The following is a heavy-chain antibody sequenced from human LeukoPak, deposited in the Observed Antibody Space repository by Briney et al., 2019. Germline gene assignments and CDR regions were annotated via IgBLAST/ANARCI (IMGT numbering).Heavy chain of an antibody. J-gene: IGHJ4*02. CDR3: AKYARGPLD. D-gene: IGHD6-6*01. CDR2: IKQDGSEK. Sequence: GGSLRLSCAASGFTFSNYWMSWVRQPPGKGLECVANIKQDGSEKNYVDSVKGRFTTSRDNAKNSLYLQMNSLRAEDTAVYYCAKYARGPLDWGQGTLVTVSS. V-gene: IGHV3-7*01. CDR1: GFTFSNYW.